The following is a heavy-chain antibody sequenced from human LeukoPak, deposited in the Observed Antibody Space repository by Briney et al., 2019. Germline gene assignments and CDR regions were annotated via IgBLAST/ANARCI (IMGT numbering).Heavy chain of an antibody. V-gene: IGHV4-39*02. CDR2: FYYTGDT. CDR1: GGSITSSTYS. CDR3: ARLLPYRSEGICYFWEYFDS. Sequence: SETLPLTCSVSGGSITSSTYSWGWIRQPPGKGLEWIGSFYYTGDTYYGPSLKSRVTISVDSSKNHFSLNLTSLTAADTAVYYCARLLPYRSEGICYFWEYFDSWGQGTLVTVSS. J-gene: IGHJ4*02. D-gene: IGHD2-15*01.